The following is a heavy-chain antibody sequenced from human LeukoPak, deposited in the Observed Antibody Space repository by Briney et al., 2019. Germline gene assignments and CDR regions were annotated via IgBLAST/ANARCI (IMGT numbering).Heavy chain of an antibody. D-gene: IGHD4-17*01. CDR3: ARDSYGAYDY. V-gene: IGHV3-74*03. J-gene: IGHJ4*02. Sequence: GGALRLSCTASGFTFSSFWMHGLRQAPGKGPVWVSRIDSDGSSTTYADSVKGRFTISRDNAKNTLYLQMNSLRAEDTAVYYCARDSYGAYDYWGQGTLVTVSS. CDR1: GFTFSSFW. CDR2: IDSDGSST.